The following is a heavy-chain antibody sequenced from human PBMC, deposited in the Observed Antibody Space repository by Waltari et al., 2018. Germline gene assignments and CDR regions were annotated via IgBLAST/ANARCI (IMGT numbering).Heavy chain of an antibody. D-gene: IGHD4-17*01. V-gene: IGHV1-24*01. J-gene: IGHJ2*01. CDR1: GYTPTELS. CDR3: ATDLHGDPFWYFDL. CDR2: FDPEDGET. Sequence: QVQLVQSGAEVKKPGASVKVSCQVSGYTPTELSMHWVRQAPGKGLEVMGGFDPEDGETIDARKFWGGVTMTRDTSTDTAYMELSILRSEDTAVYYCATDLHGDPFWYFDLWGRGTLVTVSS.